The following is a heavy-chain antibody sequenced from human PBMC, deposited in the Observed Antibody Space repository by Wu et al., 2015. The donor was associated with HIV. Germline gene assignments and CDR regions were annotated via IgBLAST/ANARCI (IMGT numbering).Heavy chain of an antibody. CDR3: ARDWPYDSGAYFPFDY. Sequence: QVQLVQSGAEVKKPGSSVKVSCKASGGTFSSYAISWVRQAPGQGLEWMGRIIPMFGTTIYAQKFQGRVTFTTDESTSTAYMELRNLRSDDTAVYYCARDWPYDSGAYFPFDYWGQGTLVTVSS. D-gene: IGHD3-22*01. CDR1: GGTFSSYA. J-gene: IGHJ4*02. CDR2: IIPMFGTT. V-gene: IGHV1-69*05.